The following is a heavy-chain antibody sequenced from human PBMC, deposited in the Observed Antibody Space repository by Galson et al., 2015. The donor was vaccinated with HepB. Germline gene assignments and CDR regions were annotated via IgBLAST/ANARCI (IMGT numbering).Heavy chain of an antibody. Sequence: SLRLSCAASGFIFRNYVMNWVRQAPGKGPEWVAIISQDGSEKFSAESVKGRFAISRDNSSNTLYLQMSSLRPGDTAVYYRTKERFSAFGVTLVADSGMDVWGQGTTVSVSS. CDR1: GFIFRNYV. CDR2: ISQDGSEK. J-gene: IGHJ6*02. V-gene: IGHV3-30*09. D-gene: IGHD3-3*01. CDR3: TKERFSAFGVTLVADSGMDV.